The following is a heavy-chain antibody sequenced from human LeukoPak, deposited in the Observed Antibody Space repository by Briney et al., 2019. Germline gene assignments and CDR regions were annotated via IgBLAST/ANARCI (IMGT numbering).Heavy chain of an antibody. V-gene: IGHV3-9*03. CDR1: GFTFDDYA. Sequence: PGGSLRLSCAASGFTFDDYAMHWVRQAPGKGLEWVSGISWNSGSIGYADSVKGRFTISRDNAKNSLYLQMNSLRAEDMALYYCAKEGRGSYYGVGGAFDIWGQGTMVTVSS. CDR2: ISWNSGSI. J-gene: IGHJ3*02. CDR3: AKEGRGSYYGVGGAFDI. D-gene: IGHD1-26*01.